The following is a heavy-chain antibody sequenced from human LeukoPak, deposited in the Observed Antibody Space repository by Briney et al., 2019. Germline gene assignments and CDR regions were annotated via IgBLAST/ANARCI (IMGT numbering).Heavy chain of an antibody. V-gene: IGHV4-4*02. CDR2: ISLAGQT. D-gene: IGHD1-26*01. Sequence: SGTLSLTCGVSGGSISGTNWWSWVRQPPGQGLEWIGEISLAGQTNYNPSLNGRVTMSLDKSSNQLSLHLTSVTAADTATYFCSREGGPFCPFGYWGQGTLVIVSS. CDR1: GGSISGTNW. CDR3: SREGGPFCPFGY. J-gene: IGHJ4*02.